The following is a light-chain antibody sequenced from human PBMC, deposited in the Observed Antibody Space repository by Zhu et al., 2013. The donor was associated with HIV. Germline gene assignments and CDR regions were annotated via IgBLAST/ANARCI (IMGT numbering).Light chain of an antibody. V-gene: IGLV1-44*01. CDR3: SSYASSSTLV. CDR2: DND. J-gene: IGLJ2*01. CDR1: DSNIGSNR. Sequence: QSILTQPPSASGVPGQRVTVSCSGGDSNIGSNRVFWYQQLPGTSPKLLIYDNDQRPSGVPERFSASASGDSASLSITGLQAEDEADYYCSSYASSSTLVFGGGTKLTVL.